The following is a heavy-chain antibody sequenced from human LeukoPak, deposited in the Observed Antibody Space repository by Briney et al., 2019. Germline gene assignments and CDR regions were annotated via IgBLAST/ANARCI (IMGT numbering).Heavy chain of an antibody. CDR3: ARELLWGYYDFWSGYQPRLLGYMDV. Sequence: PSETLSLTCTVSGGSISSYYWSWIRQPPGKGLEWIGYIYYGGNTYYNPSLKSRLTITLDTSNNQCSLKLSSVTAADTAVYYCARELLWGYYDFWSGYQPRLLGYMDVWGKGTTVTVSS. J-gene: IGHJ6*03. V-gene: IGHV4-59*12. CDR2: IYYGGNT. CDR1: GGSISSYY. D-gene: IGHD3-3*01.